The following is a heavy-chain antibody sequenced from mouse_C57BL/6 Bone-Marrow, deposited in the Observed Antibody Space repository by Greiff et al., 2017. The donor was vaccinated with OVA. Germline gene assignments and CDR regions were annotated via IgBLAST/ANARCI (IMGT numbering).Heavy chain of an antibody. CDR2: IYPSDSET. Sequence: VQLQQPGAELVRPGSSVKLSCKASGYTFTSYWMDWVKQRPGQGLEWIGNIYPSDSETHYNQKFKDKATLTVAKSSSTAYMQLSSLTSEDSAVYYCARCSYGSSSFDYWGQGTTLTVSS. V-gene: IGHV1-61*01. J-gene: IGHJ2*01. CDR3: ARCSYGSSSFDY. D-gene: IGHD1-1*01. CDR1: GYTFTSYW.